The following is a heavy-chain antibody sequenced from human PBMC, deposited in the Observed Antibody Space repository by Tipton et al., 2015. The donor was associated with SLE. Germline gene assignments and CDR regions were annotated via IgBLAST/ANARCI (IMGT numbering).Heavy chain of an antibody. CDR3: ARPRSHWDYWNFDL. CDR2: IYPGDSIT. CDR1: GYSFTNYW. D-gene: IGHD7-27*01. J-gene: IGHJ2*01. V-gene: IGHV5-51*03. Sequence: VQLVQSGAEMRKPGESLKISCEGSGYSFTNYWVAWVRQMPGQGLEWMGIIYPGDSITKYSPSFQGQVTISADKSLNTAYLQWSSLTASDTAVYYCARPRSHWDYWNFDLWGRGTLVTVSS.